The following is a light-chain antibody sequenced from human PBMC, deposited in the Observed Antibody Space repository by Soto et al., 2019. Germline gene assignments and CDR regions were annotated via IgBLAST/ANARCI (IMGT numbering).Light chain of an antibody. J-gene: IGKJ1*01. V-gene: IGKV1-39*01. Sequence: DIQMPQSPSSLSASIGDGVTVTCRASQSISSYLNWYQQKPGKAPKLLIYAASSLQSGVPSRFSGSGSGTDFTLTISSLQPEDFATYYCQQSYSTPWTFGQGTKVDI. CDR2: AAS. CDR3: QQSYSTPWT. CDR1: QSISSY.